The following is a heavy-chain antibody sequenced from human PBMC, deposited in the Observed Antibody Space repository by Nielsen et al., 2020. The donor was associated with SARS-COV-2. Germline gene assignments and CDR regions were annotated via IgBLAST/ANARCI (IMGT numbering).Heavy chain of an antibody. CDR3: ARDPRHYGSGSRYYYYGMDV. V-gene: IGHV3-7*01. D-gene: IGHD3-10*01. J-gene: IGHJ6*02. CDR2: IKQDGNQK. Sequence: WIRQPPGKGLEWVANIKQDGNQKYYVDSVKGRFTVSRDNAKNSLYLQMNSLRAEDTAVYYCARDPRHYGSGSRYYYYGMDVWGQGTTVTVSS.